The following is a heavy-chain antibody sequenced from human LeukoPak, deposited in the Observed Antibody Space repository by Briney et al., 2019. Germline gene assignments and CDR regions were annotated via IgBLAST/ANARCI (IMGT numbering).Heavy chain of an antibody. CDR3: ARDDDYNPLVH. CDR2: ISPNNGDT. V-gene: IGHV1-18*01. J-gene: IGHJ4*02. CDR1: GYTFTSNG. Sequence: ASVKVSCKASGYTFTSNGISWVRQAPGQGLEWMGWISPNNGDTKYGKKFQGRVIMTTDTSTSTTYMEVRSLRSDDTAVYYCARDDDYNPLVHWGQGTLVTVSS. D-gene: IGHD4/OR15-4a*01.